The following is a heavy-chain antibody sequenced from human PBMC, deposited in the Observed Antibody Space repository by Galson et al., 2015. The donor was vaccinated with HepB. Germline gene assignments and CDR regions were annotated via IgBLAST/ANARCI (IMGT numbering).Heavy chain of an antibody. D-gene: IGHD3-10*01. CDR3: ARDLYGPGSYWSGSKHYGMDV. CDR2: IYKSGST. Sequence: LRLSCAAAGISVSSSYMTWVRQAPGKGLEWVSVIYKSGSTYYGDSVKGRFTISRDNSKNTLYLQMNSRRVEDTAVYYCARDLYGPGSYWSGSKHYGMDVWGHGTTVTVPS. J-gene: IGHJ6*02. CDR1: GISVSSSY. V-gene: IGHV3-66*01.